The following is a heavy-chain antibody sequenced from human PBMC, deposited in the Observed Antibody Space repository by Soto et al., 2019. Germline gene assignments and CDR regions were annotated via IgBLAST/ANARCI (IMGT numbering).Heavy chain of an antibody. D-gene: IGHD7-27*01. CDR3: ARGPGSTGDRSGYFDY. V-gene: IGHV4-34*01. CDR2: INHSGST. CDR1: GGSFSGYY. Sequence: GSLRLSCAVYGGSFSGYYWSWIRQPPGKGLEWIGEINHSGSTNYNPSLKSRVTISVDTSKNKFSLKLSSGTAADTAVYYCARGPGSTGDRSGYFDYWGQGTLVTVSS. J-gene: IGHJ4*02.